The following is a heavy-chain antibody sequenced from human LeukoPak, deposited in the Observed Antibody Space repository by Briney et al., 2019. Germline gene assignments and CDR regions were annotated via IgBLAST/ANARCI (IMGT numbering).Heavy chain of an antibody. V-gene: IGHV3-15*01. D-gene: IGHD5-18*01. CDR1: GFSFSNAW. J-gene: IGHJ6*03. Sequence: GGSLRLSCATSGFSFSNAWMSWVRQLPGKGLEWVGRVKSKIGGGTPDYAAAVKGRFAISRDESKTTLYLQMNSLKSDDTGVYYCATSGSYSYGNYYYYMDVWGKGTTVIVSS. CDR3: ATSGSYSYGNYYYYMDV. CDR2: VKSKIGGGTP.